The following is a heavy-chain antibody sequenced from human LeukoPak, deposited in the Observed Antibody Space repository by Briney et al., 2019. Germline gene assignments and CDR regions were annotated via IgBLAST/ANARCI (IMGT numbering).Heavy chain of an antibody. CDR2: INPSGGST. CDR3: ARGRYCSGGSCSLTGYFDY. V-gene: IGHV1-46*01. Sequence: ASVKVSCKASGYTFTSYYMHWVRQAPGQGLEWMGIINPSGGSTSYAQKFQGRVTMTRDTSTSTVYMELSGLRSEDTAVYYCARGRYCSGGSCSLTGYFDYWGQGTLVTVSS. J-gene: IGHJ4*02. CDR1: GYTFTSYY. D-gene: IGHD2-15*01.